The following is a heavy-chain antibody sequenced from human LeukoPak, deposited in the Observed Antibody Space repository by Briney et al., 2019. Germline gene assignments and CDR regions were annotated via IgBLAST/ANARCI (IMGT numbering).Heavy chain of an antibody. CDR3: ARGPFCSSTSCPYYYYYGMDV. CDR1: GGSISSYY. J-gene: IGHJ6*02. D-gene: IGHD2-2*01. Sequence: ASETLSLTCTVSGGSISSYYWSWIRQPPGKGLEWIGEINHSGSTNYNPSLKSRVTISVDPSKNQFSLKLSSVTAADTAVYYCARGPFCSSTSCPYYYYYGMDVWGQGTTVTVSS. V-gene: IGHV4-34*01. CDR2: INHSGST.